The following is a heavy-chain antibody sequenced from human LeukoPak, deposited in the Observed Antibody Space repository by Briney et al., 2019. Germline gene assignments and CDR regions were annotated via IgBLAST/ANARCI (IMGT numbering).Heavy chain of an antibody. D-gene: IGHD3-3*01. CDR3: ARGYSDFWSGYHNYLDF. Sequence: GGSLRLSCAASGFTFSDHYMGWIRQAPGKGLEWVAYVSSSGTTTFYADSVKGRFTISRDNAKNSLYLQLNSLRAADTAMYYCARGYSDFWSGYHNYLDFWGQGTLVPVSS. J-gene: IGHJ4*02. CDR1: GFTFSDHY. V-gene: IGHV3-11*01. CDR2: VSSSGTTT.